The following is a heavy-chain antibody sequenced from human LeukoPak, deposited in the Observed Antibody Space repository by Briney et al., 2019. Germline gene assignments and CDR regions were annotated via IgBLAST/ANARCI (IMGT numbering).Heavy chain of an antibody. CDR1: GFTFSSYA. CDR2: ISYDGSNK. J-gene: IGHJ4*02. CDR3: ASGGYYYGSGSYDY. D-gene: IGHD3-10*01. V-gene: IGHV3-30-3*01. Sequence: TGGSLRLSCAASGFTFSSYAMHWVRQAPGKGLEWVAVISYDGSNKYYADSVKGRFTISRDNSKNTLYLQMNSLRAEDTAVYYCASGGYYYGSGSYDYWGQGTLVTVSS.